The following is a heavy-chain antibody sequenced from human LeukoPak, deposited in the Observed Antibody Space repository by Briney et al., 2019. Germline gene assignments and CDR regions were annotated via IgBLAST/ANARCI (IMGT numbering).Heavy chain of an antibody. D-gene: IGHD3-16*01. CDR2: INPNSGGT. J-gene: IGHJ4*02. V-gene: IGHV1-2*02. CDR1: GYTFTGYY. Sequence: ASVKVSCKASGYTFTGYYMHWVRQAPGQGPEWMGWINPNSGGTNYAQKFQGRVTMTGDTSISTAYMELSRLRSDDTAVYYCARGSLVVTSGGVHFDYWGQGTLVTVSS. CDR3: ARGSLVVTSGGVHFDY.